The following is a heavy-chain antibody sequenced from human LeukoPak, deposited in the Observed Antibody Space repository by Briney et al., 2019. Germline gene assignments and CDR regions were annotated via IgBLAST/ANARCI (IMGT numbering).Heavy chain of an antibody. CDR2: INPSGGST. CDR3: ARDSPLTPIIDQDAFDI. CDR1: GYTFTSYY. Sequence: ASVKVSCKASGYTFTSYYMHWVRQAPGQGLEWMGIINPSGGSTSYAQKFQGRVTMTRDTSTSTVYMELSSLRSEDTAVYYCARDSPLTPIIDQDAFDIWGQGTVVTVSS. J-gene: IGHJ3*02. V-gene: IGHV1-46*01. D-gene: IGHD1-20*01.